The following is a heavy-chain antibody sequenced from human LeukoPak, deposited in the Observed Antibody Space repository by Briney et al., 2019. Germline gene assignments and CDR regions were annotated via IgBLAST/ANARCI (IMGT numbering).Heavy chain of an antibody. CDR2: ISSSSSYI. J-gene: IGHJ4*02. CDR1: GFTFSSYS. D-gene: IGHD6-19*01. Sequence: EGSLRLSCAASGFTFSSYSMNWVRQAPGKGLEWVSSISSSSSYIYYADSVKGRFTISRDNAKNSLYLQMNSLRAEDTAVHYCARGIAVAGTGDYWGQGTLVTVSS. CDR3: ARGIAVAGTGDY. V-gene: IGHV3-21*01.